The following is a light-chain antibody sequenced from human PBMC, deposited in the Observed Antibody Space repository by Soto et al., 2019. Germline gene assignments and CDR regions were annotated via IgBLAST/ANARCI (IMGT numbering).Light chain of an antibody. CDR2: GAS. CDR1: QSISSN. J-gene: IGKJ1*01. CDR3: QQYGSSPST. V-gene: IGKV3-20*01. Sequence: EIVMTQSPAILSVSPGDRATLSCRANQSISSNLAWYQQKPGQAPRLLIYGASSRATGIPDRFSGSGSGTDFTLTISRLEPEDFAVYYCQQYGSSPSTFGQGTKVDI.